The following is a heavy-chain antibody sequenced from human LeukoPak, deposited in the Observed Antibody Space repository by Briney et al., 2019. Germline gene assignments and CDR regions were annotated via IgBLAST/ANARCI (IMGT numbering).Heavy chain of an antibody. CDR3: TRGLEYTGAEKGLDY. Sequence: GGSLRLSCAASGFSLRNYGVHWVRQARGKGVEWVAVISYEGSEKYYAESAKGRLTISRDISKNTIYLQMNSLRPEDTAFYFCTRGLEYTGAEKGLDYWGQGTLVTVSS. V-gene: IGHV3-30*03. J-gene: IGHJ4*02. CDR1: GFSLRNYG. D-gene: IGHD5-12*01. CDR2: ISYEGSEK.